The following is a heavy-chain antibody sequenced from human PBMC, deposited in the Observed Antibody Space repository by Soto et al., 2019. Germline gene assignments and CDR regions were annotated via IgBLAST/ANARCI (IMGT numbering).Heavy chain of an antibody. V-gene: IGHV3-30*18. J-gene: IGHJ5*02. CDR1: GFTFSNYG. CDR3: AKGDWFDP. Sequence: QVQLVESGGGVVQPGRSLRLSCAASGFTFSNYGIHWVRQAPGKGLEWVAVISYDGSKKYYADSVKGRFTISRDNSKNTLYLQMNSLRAEDTAVYYCAKGDWFDPWGQGTLVTVSS. CDR2: ISYDGSKK.